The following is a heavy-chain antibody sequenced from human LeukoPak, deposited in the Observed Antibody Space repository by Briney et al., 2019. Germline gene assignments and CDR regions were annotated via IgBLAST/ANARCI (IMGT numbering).Heavy chain of an antibody. Sequence: PQTLSLTCTVSGGSISSYYWSWIRQPPGKGLEWIGYIYYSGGTNYNPSLKSRVTISVDTSKNQFSLKLSSVTAADTAVYYCARDPYSGSYPGAFDIWGQGTMVTVSS. V-gene: IGHV4-59*01. CDR1: GGSISSYY. CDR2: IYYSGGT. J-gene: IGHJ3*02. CDR3: ARDPYSGSYPGAFDI. D-gene: IGHD1-26*01.